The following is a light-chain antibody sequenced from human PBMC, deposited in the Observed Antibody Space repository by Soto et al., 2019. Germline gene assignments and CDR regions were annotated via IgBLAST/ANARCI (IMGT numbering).Light chain of an antibody. CDR3: QQYHSSFGLYT. CDR2: KAS. Sequence: DIQMTQSPSTLAASIGDRVTITCRASHSVDTFLAWYQQKPGKAPKLLIYKASSLQTGVPSRFSGSGSGTEFTLTISSLQGDDVATYYCQQYHSSFGLYTFGRGTKLEIK. V-gene: IGKV1-5*03. J-gene: IGKJ2*01. CDR1: HSVDTF.